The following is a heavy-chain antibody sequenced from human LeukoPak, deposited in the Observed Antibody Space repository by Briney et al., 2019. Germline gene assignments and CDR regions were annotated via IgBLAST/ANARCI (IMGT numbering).Heavy chain of an antibody. D-gene: IGHD6-13*01. J-gene: IGHJ4*02. CDR1: GFTFSTYA. CDR3: AKDYSGSWYYFDY. Sequence: GGSLRLSCAASGFTFSTYAMSWVRQAPGRGLEWVSAISGSSDTTYYADSVKGRFTISRDNSKNTLYLHMNSLRAEDTALYYCAKDYSGSWYYFDYWGQGTLVTVSS. V-gene: IGHV3-23*01. CDR2: ISGSSDTT.